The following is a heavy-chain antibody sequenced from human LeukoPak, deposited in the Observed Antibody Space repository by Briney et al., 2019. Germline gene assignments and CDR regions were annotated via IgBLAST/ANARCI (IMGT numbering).Heavy chain of an antibody. J-gene: IGHJ4*02. Sequence: PGGSLRLSCAASGFTFSSYAMHWVRQAPGKGLEWVAVISYDGSNKYYADSVKGRFTISRDNSKNTLYLQMNSLRAEDTAVYYCARDGGVDIVARYPDYYFDYWGQGTLVTVSS. CDR3: ARDGGVDIVARYPDYYFDY. V-gene: IGHV3-30*04. CDR1: GFTFSSYA. CDR2: ISYDGSNK. D-gene: IGHD5-12*01.